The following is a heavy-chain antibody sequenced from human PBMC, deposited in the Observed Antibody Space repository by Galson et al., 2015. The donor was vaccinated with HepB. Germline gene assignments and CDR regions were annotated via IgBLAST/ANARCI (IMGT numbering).Heavy chain of an antibody. D-gene: IGHD2-21*02. CDR3: LVVTAALGWFDP. V-gene: IGHV1-46*01. CDR1: GYTFTGYY. Sequence: SVKVSCKASGYTFTGYYMHWVRQAPGQGLEWMGIINPSGGSTSYAQKFQGRVTMTRDTSTSTVYMELSSLRSEDTAVYYCLVVTAALGWFDPWGQGTLVTVSS. CDR2: INPSGGST. J-gene: IGHJ5*02.